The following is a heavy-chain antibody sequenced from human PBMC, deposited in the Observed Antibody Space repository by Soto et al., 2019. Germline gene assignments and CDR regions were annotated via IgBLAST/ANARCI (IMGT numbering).Heavy chain of an antibody. D-gene: IGHD4-17*01. Sequence: QVQLVQSGAEVKKPGASVKVSCKASGYTFTSYYMHWVRQAPGQGLEWMGIINPTGGSTSYAQKFQGRVTMTRDTSTSTVDMELSSLRSEDTAVYYCARESTTGYGDYYYYYGMDVWGQGTTVTVSS. J-gene: IGHJ6*02. V-gene: IGHV1-46*03. CDR2: INPTGGST. CDR1: GYTFTSYY. CDR3: ARESTTGYGDYYYYYGMDV.